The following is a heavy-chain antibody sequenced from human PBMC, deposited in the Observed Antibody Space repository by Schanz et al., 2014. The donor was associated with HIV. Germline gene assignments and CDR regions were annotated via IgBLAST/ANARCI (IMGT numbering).Heavy chain of an antibody. V-gene: IGHV3-NL1*01. Sequence: QVQLVESGGGVVQPGRSLRLSCAASGFIFSDYGMHWVRQAPGKGLECVSSIDNNGGRTYYADSVKGRFTISRDNSKYTLYLQMNSLRAEDTAVYYCARDGRSYYDYHGMDVWGQGTTVTVSS. J-gene: IGHJ6*02. CDR3: ARDGRSYYDYHGMDV. CDR2: IDNNGGRT. D-gene: IGHD3-16*02. CDR1: GFIFSDYG.